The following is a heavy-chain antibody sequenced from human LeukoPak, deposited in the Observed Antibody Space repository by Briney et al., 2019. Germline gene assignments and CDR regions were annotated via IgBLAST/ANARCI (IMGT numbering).Heavy chain of an antibody. D-gene: IGHD3-10*02. Sequence: SETLSLTCTVSGGSISPYYWSWIRQPPGKGLEWLGYIYYSGNTDYNPSPKSRVAISVDTSNNQFSLKLSSVTAADTAVYYCARSTGSTMFIDYWGQGTLVTVSS. CDR3: ARSTGSTMFIDY. CDR1: GGSISPYY. V-gene: IGHV4-59*01. J-gene: IGHJ4*02. CDR2: IYYSGNT.